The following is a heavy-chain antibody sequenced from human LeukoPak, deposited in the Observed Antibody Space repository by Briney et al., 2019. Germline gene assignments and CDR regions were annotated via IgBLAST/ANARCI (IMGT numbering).Heavy chain of an antibody. V-gene: IGHV1-18*01. CDR1: GYTFTSYG. CDR2: ISAYNGNT. J-gene: IGHJ5*02. D-gene: IGHD6-6*01. Sequence: ASVKVSCKASGYTFTSYGISWVRQAPGQGLEWVGWISAYNGNTNYAQKLQGRVTITTDTSTSTAYMELRSLRSHDTAVYYCARGRQLEGPWFDPWGQGPRVTVPS. CDR3: ARGRQLEGPWFDP.